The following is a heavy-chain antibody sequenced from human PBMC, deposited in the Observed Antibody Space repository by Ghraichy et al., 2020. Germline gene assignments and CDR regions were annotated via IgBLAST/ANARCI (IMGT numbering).Heavy chain of an antibody. CDR1: GGSISVSTYC. J-gene: IGHJ6*02. CDR2: IYYSGST. Sequence: SETLSLTCTVSGGSISVSTYCWGWIRQSPGKGLEWIGTIYYSGSTYYNPALKSRVTMSVDTSKNQFSLNLSSVTAADTAVYYCTTSKVGDYVNYQSFFFYGMDVWGQGTTVSVSS. V-gene: IGHV4-39*01. D-gene: IGHD3-16*01. CDR3: TTSKVGDYVNYQSFFFYGMDV.